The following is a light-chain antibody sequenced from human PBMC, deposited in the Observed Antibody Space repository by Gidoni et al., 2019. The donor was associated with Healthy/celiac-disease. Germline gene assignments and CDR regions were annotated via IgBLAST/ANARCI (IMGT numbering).Light chain of an antibody. J-gene: IGKJ2*04. CDR3: QQRSNWPPESS. Sequence: EIVLTQSPATLSLSPGERATLSCRASQSVSSYLAWYQQKPGQAPRLLIYDASNRATGIPARFSGSGSGTDFTLTISSLEPEDFAVYYCQQRSNWPPESSFXXXTKLEIK. CDR2: DAS. V-gene: IGKV3-11*01. CDR1: QSVSSY.